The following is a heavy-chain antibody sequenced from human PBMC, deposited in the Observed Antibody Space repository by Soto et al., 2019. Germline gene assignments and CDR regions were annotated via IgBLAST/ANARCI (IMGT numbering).Heavy chain of an antibody. J-gene: IGHJ4*02. Sequence: QVQLVQSGAEVKKPGSSVKVSCKASGGTFSSYAISWVRQAPGQGLEWMGGIIPIFGTANYAQKFQGRVTITADESTSTAYMELSSLRSEDMAVYYCARGDEPNEGGYGPLDYWGQGTLVTVSS. D-gene: IGHD5-18*01. CDR2: IIPIFGTA. V-gene: IGHV1-69*12. CDR3: ARGDEPNEGGYGPLDY. CDR1: GGTFSSYA.